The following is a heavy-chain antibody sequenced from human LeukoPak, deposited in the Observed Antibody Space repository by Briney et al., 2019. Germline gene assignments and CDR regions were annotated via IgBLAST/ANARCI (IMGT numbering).Heavy chain of an antibody. CDR2: ISSSSNYI. CDR3: ARTSYDSRYYYYYMDV. V-gene: IGHV3-21*01. CDR1: GFTFSSYS. D-gene: IGHD3-3*01. J-gene: IGHJ6*03. Sequence: GGXLRLSCAASGFTFSSYSMNWVRQAPGKGLEWVSSISSSSNYIYYADSVKGRFTISRDNSKNSLYLQMNSLRAEDTAVYYCARTSYDSRYYYYYMDVWGKGTTVTVSS.